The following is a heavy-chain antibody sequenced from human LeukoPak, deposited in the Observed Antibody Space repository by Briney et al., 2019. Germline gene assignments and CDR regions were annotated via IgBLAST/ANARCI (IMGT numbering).Heavy chain of an antibody. D-gene: IGHD4-23*01. CDR3: AKTVRTRWGFDY. V-gene: IGHV3-23*01. Sequence: GGSLRLSCAASGFTFSSYAMSWVRQAPGKGLEWVSIISGSGGSTSYADSVKGRFTISRDNSNITLYLQMSSLRAEDTALHYCAKTVRTRWGFDYWGQGTLVTVSS. J-gene: IGHJ4*02. CDR1: GFTFSSYA. CDR2: ISGSGGST.